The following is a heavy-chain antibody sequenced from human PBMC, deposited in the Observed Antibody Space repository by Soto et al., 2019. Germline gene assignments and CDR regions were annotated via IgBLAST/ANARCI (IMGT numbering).Heavy chain of an antibody. J-gene: IGHJ4*02. CDR3: ARVLYNNGDYARRFWY. V-gene: IGHV1-3*01. CDR1: GYTFTSYA. CDR2: INAGNGNT. D-gene: IGHD4-17*01. Sequence: YVSCKASGYTFTSYAMHWVRQAPGQRLEWMGWINAGNGNTKYSQKFQGRVTITRDTSASTAYMELSSLRSEDTAVYYCARVLYNNGDYARRFWYWGQGTLVTVSS.